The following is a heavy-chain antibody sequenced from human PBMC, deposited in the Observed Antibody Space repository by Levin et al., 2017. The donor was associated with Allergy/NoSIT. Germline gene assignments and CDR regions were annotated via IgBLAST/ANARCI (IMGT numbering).Heavy chain of an antibody. D-gene: IGHD4-11*01. CDR3: ARDYGTTVTSGSSGLDV. J-gene: IGHJ6*02. V-gene: IGHV4-31*03. CDR1: GGSISSGTYY. CDR2: TYYSGTT. Sequence: KSSETLSLTCTVSGGSISSGTYYWSWIRQHPGTGLEWIGNTYYSGTTYYNPSLKSRLTISVDTSKNQFSLKLSSVTAADTAVYYCARDYGTTVTSGSSGLDVWGQGTTVTVSS.